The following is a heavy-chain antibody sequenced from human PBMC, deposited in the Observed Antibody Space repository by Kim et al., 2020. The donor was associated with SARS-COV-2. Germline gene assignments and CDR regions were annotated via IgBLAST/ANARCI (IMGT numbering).Heavy chain of an antibody. J-gene: IGHJ4*02. CDR2: IKQDGSET. Sequence: GGSLRLSCAASGFTFTTYWMFWVRQAPGKGLEWVATIKQDGSETHYVDSVRGRFTISRDNTKNSVYLQMDSLSDEDTAVYYCAGGGGWVLDSWGQGTLVAVST. CDR3: AGGGGWVLDS. V-gene: IGHV3-7*05. D-gene: IGHD6-19*01. CDR1: GFTFTTYW.